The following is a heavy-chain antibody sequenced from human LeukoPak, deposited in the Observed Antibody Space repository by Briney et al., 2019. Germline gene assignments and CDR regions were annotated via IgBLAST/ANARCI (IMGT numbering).Heavy chain of an antibody. CDR2: IHYTGAT. CDR1: GGSITGYY. J-gene: IGHJ4*02. CDR3: ARGNILTGYCFDF. Sequence: SETLSLTCAVYGGSITGYYWSWIRQTPGRGLEWIGEIHYTGATSYNPSLKSRATISTDTSKNQFSLRLSSVTAADTAVYYCARGNILTGYCFDFWGQGALVTVSS. D-gene: IGHD3-9*01. V-gene: IGHV4-34*01.